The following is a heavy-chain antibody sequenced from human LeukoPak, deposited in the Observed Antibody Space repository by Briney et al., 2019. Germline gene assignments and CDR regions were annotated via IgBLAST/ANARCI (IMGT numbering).Heavy chain of an antibody. Sequence: NPSETLSLTCTVSGGSISSGGYYWSWIRQHPGKGLEWIGYIYYSGSTYYNPSLKSRVTISVDTSKKQFSLKLSSVTAADTAVYYCARDPRSTIFGVVISYGMDVWGQGTTVTVSS. J-gene: IGHJ6*02. V-gene: IGHV4-31*03. D-gene: IGHD3-3*01. CDR2: IYYSGST. CDR3: ARDPRSTIFGVVISYGMDV. CDR1: GGSISSGGYY.